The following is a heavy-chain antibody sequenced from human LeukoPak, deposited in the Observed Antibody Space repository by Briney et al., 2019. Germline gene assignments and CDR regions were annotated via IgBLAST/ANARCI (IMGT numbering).Heavy chain of an antibody. Sequence: PSETLSLTCAVYGGSFSGYYWSWIRQHPGKGLEWIGYIYYSGSTYYNPSLKSRVTISVDTSKNQFSLKLSSVTAADTAVYYCARVTDSGWYYFDYWGQGTLVTVSS. CDR3: ARVTDSGWYYFDY. J-gene: IGHJ4*02. V-gene: IGHV4-31*11. CDR2: IYYSGST. D-gene: IGHD6-19*01. CDR1: GGSFSGYY.